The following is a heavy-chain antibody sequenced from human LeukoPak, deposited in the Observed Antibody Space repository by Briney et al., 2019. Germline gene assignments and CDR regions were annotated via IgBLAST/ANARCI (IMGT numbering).Heavy chain of an antibody. Sequence: SETLSLTCTVSGGYTGSHYWSWIRQPAGKGLEWIGGISPSGTTHYNPSLGSRVTMSVDTSKNYFSLRLSSVTAADKAVYYCARDFYASGFYFWFDPWGQGMLVTVSS. CDR3: ARDFYASGFYFWFDP. J-gene: IGHJ5*02. CDR2: ISPSGTT. CDR1: GGYTGSHY. V-gene: IGHV4-4*07. D-gene: IGHD2/OR15-2a*01.